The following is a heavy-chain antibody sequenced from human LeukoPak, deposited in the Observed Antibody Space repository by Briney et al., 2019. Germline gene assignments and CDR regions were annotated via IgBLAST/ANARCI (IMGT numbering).Heavy chain of an antibody. V-gene: IGHV1-2*02. CDR1: GYTLTGYY. CDR3: ARAMGNGPRGYYYYGMDI. Sequence: GASVKVSCKASGYTLTGYYMHWVRQAPGQGLEWMGWINPNSGGTNYAQKFQGRVTMTRDTSISTAYMELSRLRSDDTAVYYCARAMGNGPRGYYYYGMDIWGQGTTVTVSS. D-gene: IGHD5-18*01. J-gene: IGHJ6*02. CDR2: INPNSGGT.